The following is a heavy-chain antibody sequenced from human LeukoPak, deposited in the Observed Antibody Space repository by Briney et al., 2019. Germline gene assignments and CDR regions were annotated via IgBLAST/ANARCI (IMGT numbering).Heavy chain of an antibody. CDR1: GYTFTGYY. CDR3: ARDPLLGAGKDAFDI. Sequence: ASVKVSCKASGYTFTGYYMHWVRQAPGRGLEWMGWINPNSGGTNYAQKFQGWVTMTRDTSISTAYMELSRLRSDDTAVYYCARDPLLGAGKDAFDIWGQGTMVTVSS. D-gene: IGHD3-16*01. J-gene: IGHJ3*02. CDR2: INPNSGGT. V-gene: IGHV1-2*04.